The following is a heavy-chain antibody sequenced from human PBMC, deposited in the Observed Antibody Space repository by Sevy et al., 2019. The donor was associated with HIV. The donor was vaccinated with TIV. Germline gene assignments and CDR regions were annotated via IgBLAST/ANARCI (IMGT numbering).Heavy chain of an antibody. CDR3: AKDRYYDSSGFYVWDY. CDR2: IRGSGGST. Sequence: GGSLRLSCAASGFTFSSYTMSWVRQAPGKGLEWVSAIRGSGGSTYYAGSAQGRFTISRDNSKNTLYLQMDSLRAEDTAVYYCAKDRYYDSSGFYVWDYWGQGTLVTVS. CDR1: GFTFSSYT. J-gene: IGHJ4*02. V-gene: IGHV3-23*01. D-gene: IGHD3-22*01.